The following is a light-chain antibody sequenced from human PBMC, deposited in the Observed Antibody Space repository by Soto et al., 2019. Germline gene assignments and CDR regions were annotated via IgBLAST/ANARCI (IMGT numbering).Light chain of an antibody. CDR1: QSVSSN. CDR2: GAS. Sequence: EIVFLQSPATLSLSPGERATLSCRASQSVSSNLAWYQQKPGQAPRLLIYGASTRATGIPARFSGSGSGTEFTLTISSLQSEEFAVYYCQQYNNWPRTVGQGTKVDI. CDR3: QQYNNWPRT. V-gene: IGKV3-15*01. J-gene: IGKJ1*01.